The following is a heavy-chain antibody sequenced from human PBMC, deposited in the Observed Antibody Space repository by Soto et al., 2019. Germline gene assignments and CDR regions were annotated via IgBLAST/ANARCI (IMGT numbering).Heavy chain of an antibody. CDR1: GASISNYY. Sequence: SETLSLTCTVSGASISNYYWGWIRQRTGKGLEYIGYIYYIGITNYNPSLQSRVTISADTSKNQFSLKMTSVTAADTAVYYCAAVDTILGVVSSFDYWGQGTLVTVSS. J-gene: IGHJ4*02. CDR2: IYYIGIT. V-gene: IGHV4-59*01. D-gene: IGHD3-3*01. CDR3: AAVDTILGVVSSFDY.